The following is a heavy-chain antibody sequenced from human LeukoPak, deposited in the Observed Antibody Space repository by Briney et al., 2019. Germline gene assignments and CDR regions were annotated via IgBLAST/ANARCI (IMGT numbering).Heavy chain of an antibody. D-gene: IGHD3-22*01. CDR2: IIPILGIA. V-gene: IGHV1-69*04. J-gene: IGHJ4*02. CDR3: ARDLRSYYYDSSGYYYLPDY. CDR1: GGTFSSYA. Sequence: GASVKVSCKASGGTFSSYAISWVRQAPGQGLEWMGRIIPILGIANYAQKFQGRVTITADKSTSTAYMELSSLRSEDTAVYYCARDLRSYYYDSSGYYYLPDYWGQGTLVTVSS.